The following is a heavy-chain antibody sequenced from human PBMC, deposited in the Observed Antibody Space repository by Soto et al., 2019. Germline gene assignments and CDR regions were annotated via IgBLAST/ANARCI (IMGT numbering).Heavy chain of an antibody. CDR3: VIGYCSAGVCSRGY. CDR1: GLTFRGYW. Sequence: EVQVMESGGGLVQPGGSRRLSCEVSGLTFRGYWMTWVRQAPGKGLEWVANLNPEGSAKYYVDSVRGRFTISRDNAKQSLSLQMNSLRVEDTAVYYCVIGYCSAGVCSRGYWGQGTLVTVTS. D-gene: IGHD2-8*02. CDR2: LNPEGSAK. V-gene: IGHV3-7*01. J-gene: IGHJ4*02.